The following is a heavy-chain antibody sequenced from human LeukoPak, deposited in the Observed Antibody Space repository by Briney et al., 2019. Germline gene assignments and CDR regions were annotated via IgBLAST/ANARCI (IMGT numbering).Heavy chain of an antibody. Sequence: SETLSLTCAVYGGSFSGYYWSWIRQPPGKGLEWIGEINHSGSTNYNPSLKSRVTISVDTSKNQFSLKLSSVTAADTAVYYCARVAGGPFDYWGQGTLVTVSS. J-gene: IGHJ4*02. V-gene: IGHV4-34*01. CDR2: INHSGST. CDR3: ARVAGGPFDY. CDR1: GGSFSGYY. D-gene: IGHD3-10*01.